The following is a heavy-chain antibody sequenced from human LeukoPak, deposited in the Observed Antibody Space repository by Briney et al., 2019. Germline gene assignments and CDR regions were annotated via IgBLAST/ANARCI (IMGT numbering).Heavy chain of an antibody. Sequence: PGRSPRLSCAASGFTFITYATSCARHAPGKGREWGSSISGSGGSTYCADSVKAPFTISRHNSKITLYLQMNSVRAEDTAVYYCARLGSGLWFDPWGQRTVVTVST. CDR1: GFTFITYA. V-gene: IGHV3-23*01. CDR3: ARLGSGLWFDP. J-gene: IGHJ5*02. CDR2: ISGSGGST. D-gene: IGHD3-10*02.